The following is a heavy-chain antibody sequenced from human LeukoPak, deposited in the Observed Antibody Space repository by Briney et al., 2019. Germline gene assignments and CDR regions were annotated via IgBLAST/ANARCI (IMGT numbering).Heavy chain of an antibody. D-gene: IGHD3-22*01. J-gene: IGHJ5*02. V-gene: IGHV1-69*04. CDR2: IIPILGIA. CDR1: GYTFTSYA. CDR3: ARGTPDYYDSSAPSPFDP. Sequence: ASVKVSCKASGYTFTSYAISWVRQAPGQGLEWMGRIIPILGIANYAQEFQGRVTITADTSTSTAYMELWSLRSDDTAVYYCARGTPDYYDSSAPSPFDPWGQGTLVTVSS.